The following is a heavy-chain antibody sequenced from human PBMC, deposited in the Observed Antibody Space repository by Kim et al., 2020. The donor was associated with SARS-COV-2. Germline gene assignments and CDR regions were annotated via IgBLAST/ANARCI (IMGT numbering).Heavy chain of an antibody. Sequence: GGSLRLSCAASGFTFSSYAMTWVRQAPGKWLEWVSDISNNGGTTHYADSVKGRFTMSRDNSKNTLYLQMNSLRAEDTAVYYCAKCTTNCYTKAFDIWGQGTMVTVSS. D-gene: IGHD2-2*01. CDR2: ISNNGGTT. J-gene: IGHJ3*02. CDR1: GFTFSSYA. V-gene: IGHV3-23*01. CDR3: AKCTTNCYTKAFDI.